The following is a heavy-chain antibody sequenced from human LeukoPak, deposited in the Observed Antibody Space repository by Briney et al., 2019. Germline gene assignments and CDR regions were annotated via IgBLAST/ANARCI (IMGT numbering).Heavy chain of an antibody. D-gene: IGHD3-16*02. CDR2: IRQDGSKT. CDR1: GFTFSNSW. V-gene: IGHV3-7*01. Sequence: PGGSLRPSGAASGFTFSNSWMTWVRQAPGKGLGWVAYIRQDGSKTYTVDSVKGRSTISRDNAKNSLYLQMISPRAEDTAVYYCARDYVWGSYRYILDYWGQGILVTVSS. CDR3: ARDYVWGSYRYILDY. J-gene: IGHJ4*02.